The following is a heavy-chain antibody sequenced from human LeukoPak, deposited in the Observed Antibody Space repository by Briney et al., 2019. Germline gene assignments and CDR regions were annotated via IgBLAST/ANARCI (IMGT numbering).Heavy chain of an antibody. CDR1: GFTFSSYA. V-gene: IGHV3-23*01. CDR2: ISGSGGST. CDR3: AKHPFEYSSSSYMDV. D-gene: IGHD6-6*01. Sequence: GGSLRLSCAASGFTFSSYAMSWVRQAPGKGLEWVSAISGSGGSTYYADSVKGRFTISGDNSKNTLYLQMNSLRAEDTAVYYCAKHPFEYSSSSYMDVWGKGTTVTVSS. J-gene: IGHJ6*03.